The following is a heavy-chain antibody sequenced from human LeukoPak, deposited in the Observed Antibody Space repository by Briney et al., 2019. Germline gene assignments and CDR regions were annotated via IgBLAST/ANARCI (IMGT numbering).Heavy chain of an antibody. J-gene: IGHJ4*02. CDR1: GYTFTSYY. V-gene: IGHV1-46*01. D-gene: IGHD6-19*01. CDR2: INPSGGST. Sequence: GASVKVSCKASGYTFTSYYMHWVRQAPGQGLEWMGIINPSGGSTSYAQKFQGRVTMTRDTSTSTVYMELSSLRSEDTAMYYCARDHRLGNFDYWGQGTLVTVSS. CDR3: ARDHRLGNFDY.